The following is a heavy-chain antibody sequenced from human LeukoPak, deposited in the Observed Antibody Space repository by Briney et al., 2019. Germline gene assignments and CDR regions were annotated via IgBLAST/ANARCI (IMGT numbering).Heavy chain of an antibody. CDR1: AFIINDNF. J-gene: IGHJ4*02. D-gene: IGHD6-19*01. Sequence: GGSLRLSCAASAFIINDNFMNWVRQAPGKGLEWVSVIYRDGSTYYADSVKGRFTISRDNSKNTLYLQMNSLSAEDTAVYYCARDSSGTQVFDLWGPGTLVTVSS. V-gene: IGHV3-53*01. CDR3: ARDSSGTQVFDL. CDR2: IYRDGST.